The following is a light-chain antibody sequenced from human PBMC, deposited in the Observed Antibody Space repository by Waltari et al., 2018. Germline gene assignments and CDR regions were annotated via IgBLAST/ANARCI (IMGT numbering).Light chain of an antibody. Sequence: QSVLTQTPSVSESPRQRATIHCSGSSSKLGNNHVTWYQQPPGKAPKLLIYYDELLPPGLSDRFSGSNSCTSASLAISGLQSEDEADYYCAAWDDSLNGVVFGGGTKLTVL. J-gene: IGLJ2*01. CDR3: AAWDDSLNGVV. V-gene: IGLV1-36*01. CDR1: SSKLGNNH. CDR2: YDE.